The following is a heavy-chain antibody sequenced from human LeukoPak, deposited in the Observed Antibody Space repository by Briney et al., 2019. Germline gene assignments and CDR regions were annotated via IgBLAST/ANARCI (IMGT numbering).Heavy chain of an antibody. CDR1: GFTVSNNY. Sequence: PGGSLRLSCAASGFTVSNNYMSWVRQAPGKGLEWVSIIYSGGSTYYADSVKGRFTISRDNSQDTLYLQMNSLRAEDTAVYYCARDVRYNYGHNYYAMDVWGQGTTVTVSS. D-gene: IGHD5-18*01. V-gene: IGHV3-53*01. CDR2: IYSGGST. CDR3: ARDVRYNYGHNYYAMDV. J-gene: IGHJ6*02.